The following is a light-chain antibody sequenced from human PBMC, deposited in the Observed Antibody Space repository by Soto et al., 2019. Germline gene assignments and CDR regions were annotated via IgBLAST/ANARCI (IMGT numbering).Light chain of an antibody. CDR1: SSDVGGYKF. Sequence: QSALTQPASVSGSPGQSITISCTGTSSDVGGYKFVSWYQQHPGKAPKFLIYDVNVRPSGVSDRFSGSKSGNTAYLTISGLQAEDEADYYCCSYTSGSRYVFGTGTKLTVL. CDR3: CSYTSGSRYV. CDR2: DVN. V-gene: IGLV2-14*01. J-gene: IGLJ1*01.